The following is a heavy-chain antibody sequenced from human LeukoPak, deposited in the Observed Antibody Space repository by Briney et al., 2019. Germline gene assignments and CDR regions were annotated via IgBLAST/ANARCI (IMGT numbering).Heavy chain of an antibody. V-gene: IGHV4-4*07. CDR1: VGFTTYVY. Sequence: SETLSLTCSVSVGFTTYVYWNWIRHPAGTAPEWIGRIHTTGSTNYNPSLKSRLTMTLDKSKKQFSLKVTSMTAADTALYYCARGGGNRHFDSWGQGILVTVSS. J-gene: IGHJ4*02. CDR2: IHTTGST. D-gene: IGHD2-15*01. CDR3: ARGGGNRHFDS.